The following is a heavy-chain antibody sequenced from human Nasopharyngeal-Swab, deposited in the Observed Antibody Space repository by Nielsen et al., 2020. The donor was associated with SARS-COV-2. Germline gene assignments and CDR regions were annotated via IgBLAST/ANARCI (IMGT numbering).Heavy chain of an antibody. CDR1: GYSFTSYW. CDR2: IYPRHSDT. D-gene: IGHD5-12*01. V-gene: IGHV5-51*01. J-gene: IGHJ6*02. Sequence: GESLKISCQSSGYSFTSYWSAWVRQMPGKGLEWMGIIYPRHSDTRYSPSFQGQVTISADKSISTAYLQWSSLKASDTAMYYCVRPEGVATSFKYYFQYGMDVWGQGTMVTVPS. CDR3: VRPEGVATSFKYYFQYGMDV.